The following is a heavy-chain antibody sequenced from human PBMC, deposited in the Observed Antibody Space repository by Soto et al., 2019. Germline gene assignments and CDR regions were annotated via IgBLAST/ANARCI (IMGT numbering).Heavy chain of an antibody. CDR3: ARVFFLPGYYKRILARYFDL. CDR1: GFTFSDYY. D-gene: IGHD3-9*01. CDR2: ISSSGSTI. J-gene: IGHJ2*01. V-gene: IGHV3-11*01. Sequence: GGSLRLSCAASGFTFSDYYMSWIRQAPGKGLEWVSYISSSGSTIYYADSVKGRFTISRDNAKNSLYLQMNSLRAEDTAVYYCARVFFLPGYYKRILARYFDLGGGGPLVTFPS.